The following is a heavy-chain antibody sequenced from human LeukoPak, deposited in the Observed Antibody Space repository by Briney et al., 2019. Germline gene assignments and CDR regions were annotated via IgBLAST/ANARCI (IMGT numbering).Heavy chain of an antibody. D-gene: IGHD6-19*01. V-gene: IGHV3-30*18. CDR1: GFTLSSYG. J-gene: IGHJ4*02. CDR2: ISYDGGNK. CDR3: AKDSSSGWYASFDY. Sequence: PGRSLRLSCAASGFTLSSYGMHRVRQAPGKGLEWVAVISYDGGNKYYADSVKGRFTISRDNSKNTLYLQMNSLRVEDTAVYYCAKDSSSGWYASFDYWGQGTLVTVSS.